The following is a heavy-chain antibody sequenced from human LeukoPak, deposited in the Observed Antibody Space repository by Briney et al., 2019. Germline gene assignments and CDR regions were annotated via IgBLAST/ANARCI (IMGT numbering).Heavy chain of an antibody. J-gene: IGHJ4*02. D-gene: IGHD5-24*01. V-gene: IGHV4-39*07. CDR3: ARIEMATIRVGY. Sequence: PSETLSLTCTVSGGSISSSSYYWGWIRQPPGKGLEWIGSIYYSGSTYYNPSLKSRVTISVDTSKNQFSLKLSSVTAADTAVYYCARIEMATIRVGYWGQGTLVTVSS. CDR2: IYYSGST. CDR1: GGSISSSSYY.